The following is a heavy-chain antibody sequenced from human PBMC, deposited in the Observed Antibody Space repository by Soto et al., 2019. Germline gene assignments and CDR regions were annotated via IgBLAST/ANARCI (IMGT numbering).Heavy chain of an antibody. CDR1: GGTFSSYA. CDR3: ARGLDGDYTWSYYGMDV. V-gene: IGHV1-69*01. CDR2: IIPIFGTA. Sequence: QVQLVQSGAEVKKPGSSVKVSCKASGGTFSSYAISWVRQAPGQGLEWMGGIIPIFGTANYAQKFQGRVTITADESTSTAYMELSSLRSEDTAVYYCARGLDGDYTWSYYGMDVWGQGTTVTVSS. D-gene: IGHD4-17*01. J-gene: IGHJ6*02.